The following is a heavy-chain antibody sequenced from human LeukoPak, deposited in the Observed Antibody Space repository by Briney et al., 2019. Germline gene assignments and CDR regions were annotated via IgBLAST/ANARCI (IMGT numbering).Heavy chain of an antibody. J-gene: IGHJ4*02. CDR3: ARYYGSGSLYFDY. CDR1: GYTFTGYY. CDR2: INPNSGGT. Sequence: EASVKVSCKASGYTFTGYYMHWVRQAPGQGLEWMGWINPNSGGTNYAQKFQGRVTMTRDTSISTAYMELSRLRSDDTAVYYCARYYGSGSLYFDYWGQGTLVTVSS. V-gene: IGHV1-2*02. D-gene: IGHD3-10*01.